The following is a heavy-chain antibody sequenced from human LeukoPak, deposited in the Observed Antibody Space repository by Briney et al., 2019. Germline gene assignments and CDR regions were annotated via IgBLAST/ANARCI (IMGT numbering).Heavy chain of an antibody. CDR1: DDSITMYY. J-gene: IGHJ4*02. V-gene: IGHV4-59*01. CDR3: ARVGVDYSGNVLKYFFDY. D-gene: IGHD4-23*01. Sequence: SETLSLTCSVSDDSITMYYWTWIRQPPGKGLEWIGYVDHTGSTNFNPSLNGRVSISRDTTKNLFSLRLRSVTAADTAVYYCARVGVDYSGNVLKYFFDYWGQGTPVTVSS. CDR2: VDHTGST.